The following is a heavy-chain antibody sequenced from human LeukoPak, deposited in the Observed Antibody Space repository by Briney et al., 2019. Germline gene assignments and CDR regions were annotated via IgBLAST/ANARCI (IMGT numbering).Heavy chain of an antibody. Sequence: QPGGSLRLSCAASGFTFSYYWMHWVRQAPGKGLVWVSRISNDGSVTSHADSVKGRFTISRDNAKNTLYLQMNSLRAEDTAVYYCARDMDEDYSGNTLDYWGRGTLVTVSS. V-gene: IGHV3-74*01. CDR1: GFTFSYYW. CDR2: ISNDGSVT. J-gene: IGHJ4*02. D-gene: IGHD4-23*01. CDR3: ARDMDEDYSGNTLDY.